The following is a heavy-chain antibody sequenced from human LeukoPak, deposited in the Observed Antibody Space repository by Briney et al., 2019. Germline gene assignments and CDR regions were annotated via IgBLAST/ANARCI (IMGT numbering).Heavy chain of an antibody. CDR3: ARGPTIFGVVITQPFDY. J-gene: IGHJ4*02. Sequence: SETLSLTCTVSGGSISSSSYYWGWIPQPPGKGLEGIGSIYYSGSNYYNPSLKSRVTISLDTSKNQLSLKLSSVTAADTAVYYCARGPTIFGVVITQPFDYWGQGTLVTVSS. CDR2: IYYSGSN. V-gene: IGHV4-39*07. CDR1: GGSISSSSYY. D-gene: IGHD3-3*01.